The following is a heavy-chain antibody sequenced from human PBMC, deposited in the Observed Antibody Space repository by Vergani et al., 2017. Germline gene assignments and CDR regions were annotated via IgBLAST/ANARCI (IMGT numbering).Heavy chain of an antibody. CDR3: ARAKLRFFEWLPQTSNAFDI. D-gene: IGHD3-3*01. CDR1: GGSISSGGYY. J-gene: IGHJ3*02. CDR2: IYYSGST. V-gene: IGHV4-31*03. Sequence: QVQLQESGPGLVKPSQTLSLTCTVSGGSISSGGYYWSWIRQHPGKGLEWIGYIYYSGSTYYNPSLKSRVTISVDTCKNQFSLKLRSVTAADTAVYYCARAKLRFFEWLPQTSNAFDIWGQGTMVAVSS.